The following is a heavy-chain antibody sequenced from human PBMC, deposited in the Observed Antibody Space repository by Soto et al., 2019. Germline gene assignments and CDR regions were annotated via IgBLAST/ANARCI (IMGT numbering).Heavy chain of an antibody. CDR2: INPNSGGT. CDR3: AKKVNSGPGSQYFDY. V-gene: IGHV1-2*04. D-gene: IGHD3-10*01. Sequence: ASVKVSCKASGYTFTGYYMHWVRQAPGQGLEWMGWINPNSGGTNYAQKFQGWVTMTRDTSISTAYMELSRLRAEDTAIYYCAKKVNSGPGSQYFDYWGQGTLVTVSS. CDR1: GYTFTGYY. J-gene: IGHJ4*02.